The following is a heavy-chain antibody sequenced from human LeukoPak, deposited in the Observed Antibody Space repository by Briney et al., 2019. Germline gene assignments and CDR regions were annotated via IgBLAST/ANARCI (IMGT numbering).Heavy chain of an antibody. V-gene: IGHV3-23*01. CDR2: ISGSGGTT. CDR3: AKSGDSSGYYFYYFDN. D-gene: IGHD3-22*01. J-gene: IGHJ4*02. CDR1: GFTFSSYA. Sequence: GGSLTLSCAASGFTFSSYAMSWVRQAPGKGLEWVSAISGSGGTTYYADSVKGRFTISRDNSKNTLYLQMDSLRAEDTAVYYCAKSGDSSGYYFYYFDNWGQGTLVTVSS.